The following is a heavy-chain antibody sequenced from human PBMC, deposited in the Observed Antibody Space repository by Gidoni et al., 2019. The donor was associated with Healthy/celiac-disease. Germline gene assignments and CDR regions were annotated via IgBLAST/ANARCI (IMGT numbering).Heavy chain of an antibody. CDR1: GGSFSGYY. V-gene: IGHV4-34*01. CDR2: INHSGST. D-gene: IGHD3-10*01. CDR3: ARGTRGSGRKFDY. Sequence: QVQLQQWGAGLLKPSETLSLTCAVYGGSFSGYYWSWIRQPPGKGLEWIGEINHSGSTNYNPSLKSRVTISVDTSKNQFSLKLSSVTAADTAVYYCARGTRGSGRKFDYWGQGTLVTVSS. J-gene: IGHJ4*02.